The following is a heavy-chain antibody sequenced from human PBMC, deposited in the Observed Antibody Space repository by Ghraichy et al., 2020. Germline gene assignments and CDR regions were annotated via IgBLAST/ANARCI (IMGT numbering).Heavy chain of an antibody. J-gene: IGHJ3*02. Sequence: SVKVSCKASGGTFSSYAISWVRQAPGQGLEWMGGIIPIFGTANYAQKFQGRVTITADESTSTAYMELSSLRSEDTAVYYCATKEKSRGNAFDIWGQGTMVTVSS. CDR3: ATKEKSRGNAFDI. CDR1: GGTFSSYA. D-gene: IGHD3-16*01. CDR2: IIPIFGTA. V-gene: IGHV1-69*13.